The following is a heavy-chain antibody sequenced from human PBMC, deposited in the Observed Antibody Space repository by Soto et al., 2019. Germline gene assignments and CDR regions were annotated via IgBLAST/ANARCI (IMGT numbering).Heavy chain of an antibody. J-gene: IGHJ6*02. CDR3: ARHQGAAAGNYGMDV. CDR1: GFTFNSYS. Sequence: EVQLVESGGGLVKPGGSLRLSCAASGFTFNSYSMNWVRQAPGKGLEWVSSISSSSTFIYYAGSLKGRFTVSRDNAKNSLYLQMKSVRAEDTAVYYCARHQGAAAGNYGMDVWGQGTTVTVSS. CDR2: ISSSSTFI. D-gene: IGHD6-13*01. V-gene: IGHV3-21*01.